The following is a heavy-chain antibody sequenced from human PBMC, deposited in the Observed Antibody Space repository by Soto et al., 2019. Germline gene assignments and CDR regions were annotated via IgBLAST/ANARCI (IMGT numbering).Heavy chain of an antibody. D-gene: IGHD1-26*01. J-gene: IGHJ4*02. CDR2: ISSDGRET. V-gene: IGHV3-30*03. Sequence: PGGSLRLSCAAAGFTFRTYGMNWVRQAPGRGLEWVAIISSDGRETYYADSVKGRFTISRDNSENTLYLQMNSLIVEDTAVCYCARQESGTDYWGRGTLVTV. CDR3: ARQESGTDY. CDR1: GFTFRTYG.